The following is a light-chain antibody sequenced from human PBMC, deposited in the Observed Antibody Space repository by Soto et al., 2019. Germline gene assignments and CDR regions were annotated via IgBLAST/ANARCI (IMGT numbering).Light chain of an antibody. V-gene: IGKV1-39*01. CDR2: AAS. CDR3: QQNYKTPYT. Sequence: DIQMTQSPSSLSASLGDRVTINCRASQSVSAYLLWYQQKQGKAPKLLIYAASNLLSGVPSSFSGRGSGTNFTLTISSLQPEAVVTYYCQQNYKTPYTFGQGTKLETK. CDR1: QSVSAY. J-gene: IGKJ2*01.